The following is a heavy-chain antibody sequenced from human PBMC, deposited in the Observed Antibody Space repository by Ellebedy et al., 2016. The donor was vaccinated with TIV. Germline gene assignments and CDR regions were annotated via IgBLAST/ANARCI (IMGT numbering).Heavy chain of an antibody. V-gene: IGHV3-49*03. CDR2: IRTKTYGGTT. CDR1: GFTFGAYA. D-gene: IGHD4-17*01. Sequence: GGSLRLSXTASGFTFGAYAVSWFRQAPGKGLEWVGFIRTKTYGGTTEYAASVKGRFTISRDDSKSIAYLQMNSLKTEDTAVYYCTRRPDYGDSSYFDYWGQGTLVTVSS. J-gene: IGHJ4*02. CDR3: TRRPDYGDSSYFDY.